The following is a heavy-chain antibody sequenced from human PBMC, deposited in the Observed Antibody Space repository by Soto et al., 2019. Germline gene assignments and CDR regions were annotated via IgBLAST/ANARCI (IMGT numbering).Heavy chain of an antibody. CDR3: AGVKAAVWFDP. CDR2: INHSGST. Sequence: QVQLQQWGAGLLKPSETLSLTCDVYGVSFSGYYWTWIRQPPGKGLEWIGEINHSGSTLYNPSLKSRVTISLDTPNNQLYLRLTSVTAADTAVYYCAGVKAAVWFDPWGQGTLVTVSS. V-gene: IGHV4-34*01. CDR1: GVSFSGYY. J-gene: IGHJ5*02. D-gene: IGHD6-13*01.